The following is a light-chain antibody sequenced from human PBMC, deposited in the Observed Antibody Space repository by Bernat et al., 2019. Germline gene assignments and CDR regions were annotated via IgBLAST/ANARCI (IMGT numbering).Light chain of an antibody. V-gene: IGKV1-39*01. CDR1: RSVSTD. CDR3: HTSYTTLGT. CDR2: GAS. Sequence: DIQMTQSPSSLSASVGDRVTITCRASRSVSTDLNWYQQKPGKAPKLLIYGASSLQSGVPSRSSGSGSVTDFTLTISSLQPEDFATYFGHTSYTTLGTFGQGTKVEI. J-gene: IGKJ1*01.